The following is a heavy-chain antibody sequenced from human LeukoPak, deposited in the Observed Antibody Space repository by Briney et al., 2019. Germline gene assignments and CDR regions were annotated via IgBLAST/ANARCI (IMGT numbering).Heavy chain of an antibody. CDR2: MNPNGGTT. Sequence: SKNACSEAAGYTFTSYDICGLRQATRQRLELMGWMNPNGGTTDYAQKLQGRVTMTRNTSISTGYMELSSLRSEDTAVYYCARGVRLGYCSGGSCPLARIYYYYMYVWGKGTTVTVSS. J-gene: IGHJ6*03. CDR1: GYTFTSYD. V-gene: IGHV1-8*01. CDR3: ARGVRLGYCSGGSCPLARIYYYYMYV. D-gene: IGHD2-15*01.